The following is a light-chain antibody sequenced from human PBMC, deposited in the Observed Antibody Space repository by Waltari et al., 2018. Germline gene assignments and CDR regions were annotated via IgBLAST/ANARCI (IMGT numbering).Light chain of an antibody. J-gene: IGLJ1*01. V-gene: IGLV2-23*02. CDR1: SSDVGSYNL. Sequence: QSALTQPASVSGSPGQSITVSCTGTSSDVGSYNLVSWYQPPPPKAPKLMIYEVSKRPSGVSNRLSGSKSGNTASLTISGLQPEDEADYYCCSYAGANTYVFGSGTKVTVL. CDR2: EVS. CDR3: CSYAGANTYV.